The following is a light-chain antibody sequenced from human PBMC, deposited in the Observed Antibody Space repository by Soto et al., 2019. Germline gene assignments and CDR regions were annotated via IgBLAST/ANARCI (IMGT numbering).Light chain of an antibody. V-gene: IGKV3-15*01. CDR3: QQYNNCPPALT. CDR2: GAS. CDR1: QSVSSN. Sequence: EIMMTQSPATLSVSPGERATLSCRASQSVSSNLAWYQQKPGQAPRLLIYGASTRATGIPARFGGSGSGTEFTLTISSLQSEDFAVYYCQQYNNCPPALTFGGGTKVEIK. J-gene: IGKJ4*01.